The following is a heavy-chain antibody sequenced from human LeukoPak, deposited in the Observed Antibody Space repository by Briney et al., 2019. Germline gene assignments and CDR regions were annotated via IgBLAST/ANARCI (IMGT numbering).Heavy chain of an antibody. CDR2: ISPGDSDT. J-gene: IGHJ4*02. D-gene: IGHD3-22*01. V-gene: IGHV5-51*01. CDR1: GYSFTNYW. Sequence: GESLKISCKGSGYSFTNYWIGWVRQMPGEGLEWMGIISPGDSDTRYSPSFQGQVTISADKSISTAYLQWSSLKASDPAMYYCARRRRPYYGSSGPRQFDYWGQGALVTVSS. CDR3: ARRRRPYYGSSGPRQFDY.